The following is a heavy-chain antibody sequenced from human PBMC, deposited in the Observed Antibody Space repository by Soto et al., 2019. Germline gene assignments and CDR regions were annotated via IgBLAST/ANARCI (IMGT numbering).Heavy chain of an antibody. Sequence: EELLVESGGDLVKPGESLTLSCAGSGFSLSDAWINWVRQAPGKGLEWVGRVKSKASGGTTDCAAFVRGRCTIFRDDSKNTVYLQLNNLKTEDTAVFYCCTDYPDRGIWGQGTLVSVSS. CDR3: CTDYPDRGI. V-gene: IGHV3-15*07. J-gene: IGHJ4*02. CDR1: GFSLSDAW. CDR2: VKSKASGGTT.